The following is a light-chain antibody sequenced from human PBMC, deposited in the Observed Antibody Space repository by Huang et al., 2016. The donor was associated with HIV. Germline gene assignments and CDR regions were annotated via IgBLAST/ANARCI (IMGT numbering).Light chain of an antibody. CDR2: GTS. V-gene: IGKV3-20*01. J-gene: IGKJ2*01. CDR3: QQYGSSYT. Sequence: EIVLTQSQGTLPLSPGERATISCRAIQSVSSSYLAWYRQRPGQAPRLVLYGTSNRATGIPDRFSCSGSETDFTLTISRLEPEDFPVYYCQQYGSSYTFGQGTKLEIK. CDR1: QSVSSSY.